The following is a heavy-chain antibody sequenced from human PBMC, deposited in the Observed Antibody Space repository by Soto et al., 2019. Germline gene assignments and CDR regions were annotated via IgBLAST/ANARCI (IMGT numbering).Heavy chain of an antibody. Sequence: GESLKISCAASGFSFSDFAIHWVRQASGKGLEWVGRIRSKVNNYADSVKGRFTISRDNAKNTLYLQMNSLRAEDTAVYYCTRDDIGLGIDYWGLGTLVTVSS. CDR3: TRDDIGLGIDY. CDR1: GFSFSDFA. J-gene: IGHJ4*02. CDR2: IRSKVNNYA. V-gene: IGHV3-73*01. D-gene: IGHD1-26*01.